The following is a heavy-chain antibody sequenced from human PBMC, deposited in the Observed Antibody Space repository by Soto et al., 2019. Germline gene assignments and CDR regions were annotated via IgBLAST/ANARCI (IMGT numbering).Heavy chain of an antibody. D-gene: IGHD3-9*01. V-gene: IGHV4-59*08. Sequence: SETLSLTCPVSGFSISSYYWSWIRQPPGKGLEWIGYIYYSGSTNYNPSLKSRVTISVDTSKNQFSLKLSSVTAADTAVYYCARLGLGNYYFDYWGQGTLVTVSS. CDR3: ARLGLGNYYFDY. CDR1: GFSISSYY. CDR2: IYYSGST. J-gene: IGHJ4*02.